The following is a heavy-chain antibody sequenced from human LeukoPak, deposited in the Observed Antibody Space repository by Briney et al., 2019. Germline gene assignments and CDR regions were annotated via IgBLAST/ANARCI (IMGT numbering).Heavy chain of an antibody. CDR3: ARVGIVLMVYAGRRSFDP. V-gene: IGHV4-39*07. D-gene: IGHD2-8*01. CDR2: INHSGST. J-gene: IGHJ5*02. Sequence: PSETLSLTCTVSGGSTSSGDYYWCWIRQPPGKGLEWIGEINHSGSTNYNPSLKSRVTISVDTSKNQFSLKLSSVTAADTAVYYCARVGIVLMVYAGRRSFDPWGQGTLVTVSS. CDR1: GGSTSSGDYY.